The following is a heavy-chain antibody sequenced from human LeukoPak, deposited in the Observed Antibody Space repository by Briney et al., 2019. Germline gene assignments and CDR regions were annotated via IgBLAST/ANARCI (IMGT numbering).Heavy chain of an antibody. CDR3: ARDVGYYYDSSGYYSVVLSAFDI. CDR2: IIPIFGTA. V-gene: IGHV1-69*13. CDR1: GGTFSSYA. Sequence: GASVKVSCKASGGTFSSYAISWVRQAPGQGLEWMGGIIPIFGTANYAQKFQGRVTITADESTSTAYMELSSLRSEDTAVYYCARDVGYYYDSSGYYSVVLSAFDIWGQGTMVTVSS. D-gene: IGHD3-22*01. J-gene: IGHJ3*02.